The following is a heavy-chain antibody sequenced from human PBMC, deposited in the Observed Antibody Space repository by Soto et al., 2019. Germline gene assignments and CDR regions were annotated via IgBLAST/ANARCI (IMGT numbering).Heavy chain of an antibody. Sequence: SCKASGYTFTSYGMHWVRQAPGKGLEWVAVITYDGSFQYYADSVKGRFTISRDNSKNTLSLHLNTLKPEDTAVYHCAKDRVGGTFYTPLAFWGQGTLVTVSS. V-gene: IGHV3-30*18. D-gene: IGHD1-7*01. CDR3: AKDRVGGTFYTPLAF. CDR2: ITYDGSFQ. CDR1: GYTFTSYG. J-gene: IGHJ4*02.